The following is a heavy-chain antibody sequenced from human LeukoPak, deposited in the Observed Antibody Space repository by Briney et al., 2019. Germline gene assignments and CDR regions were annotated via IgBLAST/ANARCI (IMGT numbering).Heavy chain of an antibody. CDR1: GFTFSSYW. CDR3: ARVVGAGYFDL. Sequence: GGSLRLSCAASGFTFSSYWMSWVRQAPGKGLEWVANINQDGSGKYYVDSVKGRFTISRDNAKNSVYLQMNSLRAEDTAVYYCARVVGAGYFDLWGCGTLVTVSS. D-gene: IGHD1-26*01. J-gene: IGHJ2*01. CDR2: INQDGSGK. V-gene: IGHV3-7*01.